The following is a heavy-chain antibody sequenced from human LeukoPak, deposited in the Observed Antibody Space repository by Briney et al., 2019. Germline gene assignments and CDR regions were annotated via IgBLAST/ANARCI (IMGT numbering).Heavy chain of an antibody. CDR3: ARQMISSWYGNWFDP. CDR1: GGSISSSSYY. J-gene: IGHJ5*02. Sequence: PSETLSLTCTVSGGSISSSSYYWGWIRQPPGKGLEWIGSIYYSGSTYYNPSLKSRVTISVDTSKNQFSLKLSSVTAADTAVYYCARQMISSWYGNWFDPWGQGTLVTVSS. D-gene: IGHD6-13*01. CDR2: IYYSGST. V-gene: IGHV4-39*01.